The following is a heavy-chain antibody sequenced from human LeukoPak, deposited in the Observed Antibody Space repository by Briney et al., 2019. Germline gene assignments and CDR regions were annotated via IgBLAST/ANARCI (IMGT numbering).Heavy chain of an antibody. V-gene: IGHV3-23*01. J-gene: IGHJ6*03. CDR2: IVGGDGGT. Sequence: GGSLRLSCAASGFTFSSYSMSWVRQAPGKGLEWVSGIVGGDGGTYYADSVKGRFIISRDNSKNTLYVQMNSLRAEDTAVYYCARGALYYMDVWGKGTTVTISS. CDR1: GFTFSSYS. CDR3: ARGALYYMDV.